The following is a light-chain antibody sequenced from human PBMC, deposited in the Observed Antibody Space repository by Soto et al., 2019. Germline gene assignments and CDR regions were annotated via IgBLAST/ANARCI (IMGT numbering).Light chain of an antibody. CDR1: QSISSW. CDR2: KAS. CDR3: QQYNSYSYT. Sequence: DIQMTQSPSTLSASVGDRVTITCRASQSISSWLAWYQQKPGKAPKLLIYKASSLESGVPSRFSGSGSGTEFTLTIRSLQPDDFATYYCQQYNSYSYTFGQGIKLEIK. J-gene: IGKJ2*01. V-gene: IGKV1-5*03.